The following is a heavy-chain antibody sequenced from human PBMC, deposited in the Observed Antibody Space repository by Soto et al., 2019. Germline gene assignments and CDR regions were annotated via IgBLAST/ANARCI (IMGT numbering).Heavy chain of an antibody. D-gene: IGHD3-22*01. CDR2: ISSSSSTI. V-gene: IGHV3-48*01. Sequence: PGGSLRLSCAASGFTFSTYSMNWVRQAPGKGLEWVSYISSSSSTIFYTDSVKGRFTVSRDNAKNSLYLQMNSLRAEDTAVYYCARSTYYYDSSGPPAYWGQGTLVTVSS. CDR1: GFTFSTYS. CDR3: ARSTYYYDSSGPPAY. J-gene: IGHJ4*02.